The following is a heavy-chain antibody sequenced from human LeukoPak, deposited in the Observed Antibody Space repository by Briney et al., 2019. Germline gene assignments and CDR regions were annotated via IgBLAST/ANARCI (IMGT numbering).Heavy chain of an antibody. V-gene: IGHV1-69*13. Sequence: SVKVSCKASGGTFSSYAISWVRQAPGQGLEWMGGIIPIFGTANYAQKFQGRVTITADESTSTAYMELSSLRSEDTAVYYCARDARIAVAGFYDYWGQGTLVTVSS. CDR2: IIPIFGTA. CDR3: ARDARIAVAGFYDY. D-gene: IGHD6-19*01. J-gene: IGHJ4*02. CDR1: GGTFSSYA.